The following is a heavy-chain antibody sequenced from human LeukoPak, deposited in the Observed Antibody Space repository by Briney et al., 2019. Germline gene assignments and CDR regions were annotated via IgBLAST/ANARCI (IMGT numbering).Heavy chain of an antibody. CDR1: GFTFSSYW. CDR2: INSDGSST. V-gene: IGHV3-74*01. CDR3: ARDSSVADNWFDP. D-gene: IGHD6-19*01. Sequence: GGSLRLSCAASGFTFSSYWMHWVRQAPGKGLVWVSRINSDGSSTSYADSVKGRFTISRDNAKNTLYLQMNSLRAEDTAAYYCARDSSVADNWFDPWGQGTLVTVSS. J-gene: IGHJ5*02.